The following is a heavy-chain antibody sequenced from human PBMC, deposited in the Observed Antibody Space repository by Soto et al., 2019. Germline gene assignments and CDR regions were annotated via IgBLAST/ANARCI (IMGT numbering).Heavy chain of an antibody. CDR2: ISAYNGNT. J-gene: IGHJ5*02. CDR1: RYTFPSYG. V-gene: IGHV1-18*04. D-gene: IGHD2-2*02. CDR3: ARVPDWSSTRCYKPMTTVIWFDP. Sequence: ASVTVSCQASRYTFPSYGLSLVRQAPGQGLEWMGWISAYNGNTNYAQKLQGRVTMTTDTSTSTAYMELRGLRSDDTAVYYFARVPDWSSTRCYKPMTTVIWFDPWGQGTLVTVSS.